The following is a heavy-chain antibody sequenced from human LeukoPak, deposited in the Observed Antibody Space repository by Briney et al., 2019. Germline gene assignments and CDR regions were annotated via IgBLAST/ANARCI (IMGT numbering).Heavy chain of an antibody. D-gene: IGHD2-21*02. CDR3: ARGGFYCGGDCYVDY. CDR2: INHSGST. CDR1: GVSFSPYY. Sequence: SETLSLTCAVSGVSFSPYYWSWIRQPPGKGLEWSGEINHSGSTTYNPSLKSRVSISVDTSKNKFSLRLSSLTAADTAVYYCARGGFYCGGDCYVDYWGQGTLVTVSS. V-gene: IGHV4-34*01. J-gene: IGHJ4*02.